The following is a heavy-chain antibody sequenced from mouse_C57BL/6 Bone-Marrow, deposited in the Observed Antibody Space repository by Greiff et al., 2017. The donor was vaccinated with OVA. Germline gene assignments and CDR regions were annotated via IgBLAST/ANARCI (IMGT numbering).Heavy chain of an antibody. D-gene: IGHD2-2*01. Sequence: EVQLQQSGPELVKPGDSVKISCKASGYSFTGYFMNWVMQSHGKSLEWIGRINPYNGDTFYNQKFKGKATLTVDKSSSTAHMELRSLTSEDSAVYYCARVMFYYGYDWYFDVWGTGTTVTVSS. CDR1: GYSFTGYF. J-gene: IGHJ1*03. V-gene: IGHV1-20*01. CDR2: INPYNGDT. CDR3: ARVMFYYGYDWYFDV.